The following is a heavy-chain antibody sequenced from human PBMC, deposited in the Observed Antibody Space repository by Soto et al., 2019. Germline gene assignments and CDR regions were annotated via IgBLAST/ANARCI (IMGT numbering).Heavy chain of an antibody. CDR2: INAGNGNT. CDR3: ARRARFGVVNPAGGEWFDP. CDR1: GYTFTSYA. Sequence: QVQLVQSGAEVKKPGASVKVSCKASGYTFTSYAMHWVRQAPGQGLEWMGWINAGNGNTKYSQKFQGRVTITRDTSASTAYMELSSLRSEDTAVYYCARRARFGVVNPAGGEWFDPWGQGTLVTVSS. J-gene: IGHJ5*02. V-gene: IGHV1-3*01. D-gene: IGHD3-3*01.